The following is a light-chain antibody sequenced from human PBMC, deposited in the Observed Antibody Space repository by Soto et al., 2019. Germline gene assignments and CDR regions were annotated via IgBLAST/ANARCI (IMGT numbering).Light chain of an antibody. CDR2: EVS. V-gene: IGLV2-14*01. J-gene: IGLJ1*01. CDR1: SSDVGAYNY. Sequence: QSALTQPASESGSPGQTITISCSGTSSDVGAYNYVSWYQQHPGKAPKLMIYEVSNRPSGVSDRFSGSKSGNTASLTISGLQPEDEADYYCSSKRTTTSLVFGTGTKVTVL. CDR3: SSKRTTTSLV.